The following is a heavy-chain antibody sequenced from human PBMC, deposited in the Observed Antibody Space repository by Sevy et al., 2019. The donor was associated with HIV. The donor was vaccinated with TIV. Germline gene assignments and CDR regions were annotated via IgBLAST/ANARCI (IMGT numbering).Heavy chain of an antibody. D-gene: IGHD1-26*01. CDR1: GFTFSHYW. V-gene: IGHV3-74*01. J-gene: IGHJ3*02. Sequence: GGSLRLSCAASGFTFSHYWMHWVRQAPGKGLVWVSRINSDGSSTNYADSEKGRFIISRDNAKNTLYLQMNSLRADDTAVFYCARDRVVGATAAFDIWGQGTMVTVSS. CDR3: ARDRVVGATAAFDI. CDR2: INSDGSST.